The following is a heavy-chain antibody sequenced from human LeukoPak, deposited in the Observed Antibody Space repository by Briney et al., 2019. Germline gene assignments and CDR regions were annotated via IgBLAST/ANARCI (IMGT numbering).Heavy chain of an antibody. Sequence: ASVKVSCKASGYTFTSYGISWVRQAPGQGLEWMGWISAYSGNTNYAQKLQGRVTMTTDTSTSTAYMELRSLRSDDTAVYYCARGMVRGADDYYYGMDVWGKGTTVTVSS. V-gene: IGHV1-18*04. J-gene: IGHJ6*04. D-gene: IGHD3-10*01. CDR3: ARGMVRGADDYYYGMDV. CDR2: ISAYSGNT. CDR1: GYTFTSYG.